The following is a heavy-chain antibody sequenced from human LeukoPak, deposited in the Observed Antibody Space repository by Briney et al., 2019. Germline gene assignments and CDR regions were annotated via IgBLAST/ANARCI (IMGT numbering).Heavy chain of an antibody. D-gene: IGHD3-10*01. CDR1: GGSISSYY. J-gene: IGHJ4*02. CDR2: INYSGST. Sequence: SETLSLTCTVSGGSISSYYWSWIRQPPGKGLEWIGYINYSGSTNCNPSLKSRVTISVDTSKNQFSLRLSSVTDADTAVYYCARDDYYGPGSYYNNFDSWGQGTLVTVSS. V-gene: IGHV4-59*01. CDR3: ARDDYYGPGSYYNNFDS.